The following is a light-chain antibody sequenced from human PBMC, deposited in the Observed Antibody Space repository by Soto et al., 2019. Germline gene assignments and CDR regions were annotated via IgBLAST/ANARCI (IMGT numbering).Light chain of an antibody. CDR2: DVD. CDR3: CSYADTYVE. V-gene: IGLV2-11*01. J-gene: IGLJ2*01. Sequence: QSALTQPRSVSGSPGQSVAISCTGISNYIGPYNYVSWYQRHPGKAPKLIIYDVDKRPSGVPYRFSGSKSGDTASLTISGLQPDDEADYYCCSYADTYVELGGGTKLTVL. CDR1: SNYIGPYNY.